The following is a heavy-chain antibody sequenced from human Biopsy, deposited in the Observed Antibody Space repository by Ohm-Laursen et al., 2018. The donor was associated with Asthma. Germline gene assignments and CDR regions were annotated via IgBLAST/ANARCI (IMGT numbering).Heavy chain of an antibody. CDR3: ARGDRSNWSHYYFDY. J-gene: IGHJ4*02. V-gene: IGHV3-53*01. Sequence: SLRLSCAASGFAVSRDYMFWVRQAPGKGLEWVSVIYSGGTSHTADSVRGRFTISRDYSKNTLYLQMHSLRAEDTAVYYCARGDRSNWSHYYFDYWGQGTLVTVSS. CDR1: GFAVSRDY. CDR2: IYSGGTS. D-gene: IGHD1-20*01.